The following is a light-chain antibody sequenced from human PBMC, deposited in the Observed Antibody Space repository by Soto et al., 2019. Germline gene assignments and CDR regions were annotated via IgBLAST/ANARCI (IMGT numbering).Light chain of an antibody. Sequence: QSVLTQPPSASGTPGQRVTISCSGSSSNIGSNTVSWYQQLLGTAPKLLIYSSNQRPSGVPDRFSGSKSGTSASLAISGLQSEDEADYYCAAWDDSLNGLVFGGGTKLTVL. V-gene: IGLV1-44*01. CDR1: SSNIGSNT. CDR3: AAWDDSLNGLV. J-gene: IGLJ3*02. CDR2: SSN.